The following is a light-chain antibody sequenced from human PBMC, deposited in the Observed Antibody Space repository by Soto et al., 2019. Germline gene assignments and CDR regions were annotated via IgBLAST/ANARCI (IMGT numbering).Light chain of an antibody. J-gene: IGKJ4*01. CDR3: QQATSFPLT. CDR1: QGISSW. V-gene: IGKV1-12*01. CDR2: AAS. Sequence: DIQMTQSPSFVSASVGDRVTITCRASQGISSWLAWYQHKPGRAPKLLIHAASSLESGVPSRFSVSRSGTDFTPTISSLQPEDFATYDDQQATSFPLTFGGGTKVEIK.